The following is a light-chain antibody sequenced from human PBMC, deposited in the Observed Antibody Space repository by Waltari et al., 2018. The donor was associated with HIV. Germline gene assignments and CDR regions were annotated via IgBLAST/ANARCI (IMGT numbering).Light chain of an antibody. Sequence: QMTQSPSSLSGSVGDKVTITCQAIQDIGGILNWCQHIPGKAPELPIFAASYLIKGVPSRFSGSGYGTHFTFPINRLRPEDIATYCCLQFDNRPYSFGQGSKVEIK. V-gene: IGKV1-33*01. CDR3: LQFDNRPYS. CDR2: AAS. J-gene: IGKJ2*03. CDR1: QDIGGI.